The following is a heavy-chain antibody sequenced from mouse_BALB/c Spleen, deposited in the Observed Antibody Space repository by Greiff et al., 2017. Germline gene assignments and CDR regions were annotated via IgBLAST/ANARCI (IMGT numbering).Heavy chain of an antibody. CDR2: ISDGGSYT. J-gene: IGHJ4*01. CDR3: ASVIHYYGCDAMDY. Sequence: EVKLVESGGGLVKPGGSLKLSCAASGFTFSDYYMYWVRQTPEKRLEWVATISDGGSYTYYPDSVKGRFTISRDNAKNNLYLQMSSLKSEDTAMYYGASVIHYYGCDAMDYWGQGTSVTVSS. V-gene: IGHV5-4*02. D-gene: IGHD1-2*01. CDR1: GFTFSDYY.